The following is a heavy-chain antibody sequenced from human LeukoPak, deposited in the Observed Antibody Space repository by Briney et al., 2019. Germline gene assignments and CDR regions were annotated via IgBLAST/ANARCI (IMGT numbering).Heavy chain of an antibody. CDR2: ISYDGSNK. V-gene: IGHV3-30*18. Sequence: GGSLRLSCAASGFTFSSYGMHWVRQAPGKRLEWVAVISYDGSNKYYADSVKGRFTISRDNSKNTLYLQMNSLRAEDTAVYYCAKVNGGAAAGPFDSWGQGTLVTVSS. D-gene: IGHD6-13*01. CDR1: GFTFSSYG. J-gene: IGHJ4*02. CDR3: AKVNGGAAAGPFDS.